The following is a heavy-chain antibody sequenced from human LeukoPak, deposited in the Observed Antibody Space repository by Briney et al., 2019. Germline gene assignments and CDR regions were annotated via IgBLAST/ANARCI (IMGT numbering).Heavy chain of an antibody. CDR3: ARVRRVSSSDSTNYYYMDV. D-gene: IGHD6-6*01. CDR1: GDSLPSYY. CDR2: ILYTGSA. V-gene: IGHV4-59*01. Sequence: SETVSLTCIVCGDSLPSYYWSWIRRPPGTPLEGIGFILYTGSANYNPSLESRISISVDTSKSQFSLTVKAVTAADTAVYYCARVRRVSSSDSTNYYYMDVWGKGTTVTVSS. J-gene: IGHJ6*03.